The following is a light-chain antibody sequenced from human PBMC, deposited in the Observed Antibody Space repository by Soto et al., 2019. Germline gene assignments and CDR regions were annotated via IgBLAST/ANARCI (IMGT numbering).Light chain of an antibody. V-gene: IGKV3-20*01. CDR1: QSVSNNY. CDR3: QQYGSSGT. J-gene: IGKJ1*01. Sequence: EVVLTLSPGALSLSPGERATLSCRASQSVSNNYLAWYQQKPGQAPRLLIYGASNRATGIPDRFSGSGSGTDFTLTISRLEPEDFAVYYCQQYGSSGTFGHGSKVDIK. CDR2: GAS.